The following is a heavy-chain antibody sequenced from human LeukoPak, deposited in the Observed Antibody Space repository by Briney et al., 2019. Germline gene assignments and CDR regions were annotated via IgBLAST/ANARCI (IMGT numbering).Heavy chain of an antibody. CDR2: ISGSGGST. Sequence: GGSLRLSCAASGFTFSNAWMSWVRQAPGKGLEWVSAISGSGGSTYYADSVKGRFTISRDNSKNTLYLQMNSLRAEDTAVYYCAKDLTYYYDSSGLAPVDYWGQGTLVTVSS. J-gene: IGHJ4*02. D-gene: IGHD3-22*01. CDR1: GFTFSNAW. V-gene: IGHV3-23*01. CDR3: AKDLTYYYDSSGLAPVDY.